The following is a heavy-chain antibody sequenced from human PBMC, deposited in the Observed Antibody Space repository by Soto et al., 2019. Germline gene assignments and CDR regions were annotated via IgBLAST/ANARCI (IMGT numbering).Heavy chain of an antibody. V-gene: IGHV3-23*01. CDR1: GFSFTNYA. J-gene: IGHJ4*02. D-gene: IGHD4-17*01. CDR3: AKEYGDYLHYFAY. CDR2: VSGSGGMT. Sequence: PGGSLRLSCVASGFSFTNYAMSWVRQAPGKGLEWVSGVSGSGGMTYFADSVKGRFTISRDNSKNTLYLQMNRLRAEDTAIYYCAKEYGDYLHYFAYWGQGTLVTVSS.